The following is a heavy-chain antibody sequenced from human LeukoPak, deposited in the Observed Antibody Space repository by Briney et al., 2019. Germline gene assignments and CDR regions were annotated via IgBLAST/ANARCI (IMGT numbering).Heavy chain of an antibody. D-gene: IGHD2-15*01. J-gene: IGHJ4*02. Sequence: TSQTLSLTCAISGDSVSNNSAAWNWIRQSPSRSLEWLGRTFYRSGWYNHYPLSVKGRISIKSDILKNEFTPHLNSVTPEDTAVYYCAREVVLVVAAPLSASFDYWGQGILVTVSS. CDR2: TFYRSGWYN. CDR1: GDSVSNNSAA. CDR3: AREVVLVVAAPLSASFDY. V-gene: IGHV6-1*01.